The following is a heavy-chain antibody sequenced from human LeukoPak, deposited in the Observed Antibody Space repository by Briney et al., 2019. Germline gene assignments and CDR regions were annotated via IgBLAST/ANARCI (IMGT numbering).Heavy chain of an antibody. V-gene: IGHV3-74*01. CDR2: INSDGLRT. CDR3: ARVSTYSAIDY. D-gene: IGHD1-26*01. J-gene: IGHJ4*02. Sequence: GVSLRLSCAASGFTFSSYWMHWVRQGPGKGLVWVSRINSDGLRTSYADSVKGRFTISRDNAKNTLYLQMNSLRAEDTAVYYCARVSTYSAIDYWGQGTLVTVYS. CDR1: GFTFSSYW.